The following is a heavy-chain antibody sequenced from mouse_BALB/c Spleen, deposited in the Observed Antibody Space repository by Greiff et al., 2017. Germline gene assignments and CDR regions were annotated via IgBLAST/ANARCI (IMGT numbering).Heavy chain of an antibody. CDR1: GYTFTSYY. D-gene: IGHD1-3*01. CDR3: TRKEIYAPFAY. J-gene: IGHJ3*01. V-gene: IGHV1S81*02. CDR2: INPSNGGT. Sequence: VQLQQPGAELVKPGASVKLSCKASGYTFTSYYMYWVKQRPGQGLEWIGGINPSNGGTNFNEKFKSKATLTVDKSSSTAYMQLSSLTSEDSAVYYCTRKEIYAPFAYWGQGTLVTVSA.